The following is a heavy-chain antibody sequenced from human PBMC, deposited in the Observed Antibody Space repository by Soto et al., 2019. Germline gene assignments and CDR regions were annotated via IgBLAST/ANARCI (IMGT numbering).Heavy chain of an antibody. J-gene: IGHJ5*02. CDR2: INPNSGGT. V-gene: IGHV1-2*02. D-gene: IGHD6-13*01. Sequence: GASVKVSCKASGYTFTGYYMHWVRQAPGQGLEWMGWINPNSGGTNYAQKFQGRVTMTRDTSISTAYMELSRLRSDDTAVYYCARTRRIAAACHNWFDPWGQGTLVTVSS. CDR3: ARTRRIAAACHNWFDP. CDR1: GYTFTGYY.